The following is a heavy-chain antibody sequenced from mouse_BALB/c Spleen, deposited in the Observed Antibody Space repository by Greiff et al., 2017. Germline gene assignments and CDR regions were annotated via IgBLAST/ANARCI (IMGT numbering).Heavy chain of an antibody. V-gene: IGHV14-4*02. CDR1: GYSFTSYW. Sequence: EVQGVESGPQLVRPGASVKISCKASGYSFTSYWMHWVKQRPEQGLEWIGWIDPENGDTEYAPKFQGKATMTADTSSNTAYLQLSSLTSEDTAVYYCNYAGAMDCWGRGTTVTVSS. CDR3: NYAGAMDC. J-gene: IGHJ4*01. CDR2: IDPENGDT.